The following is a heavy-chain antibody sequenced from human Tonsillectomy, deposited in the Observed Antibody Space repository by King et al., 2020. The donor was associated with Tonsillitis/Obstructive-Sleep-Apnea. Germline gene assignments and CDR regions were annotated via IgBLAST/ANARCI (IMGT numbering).Heavy chain of an antibody. J-gene: IGHJ2*01. D-gene: IGHD5-18*01. CDR2: ISYDGSNI. V-gene: IGHV3-30*01. CDR3: ARGLDTSSWYFDL. CDR1: GFTFSTYA. Sequence: VQLVESGGGVVQPGRSLRLSCVASGFTFSTYAMHWVRQAPGKGLEWVRFISYDGSNIYYADSVEGRFTISRDNSKNTLFLQMDSLGGEDTAVYYCARGLDTSSWYFDLWGRGALVTVSS.